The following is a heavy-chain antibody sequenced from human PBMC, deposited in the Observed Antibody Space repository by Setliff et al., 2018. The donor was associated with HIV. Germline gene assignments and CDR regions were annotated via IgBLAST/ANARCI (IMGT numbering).Heavy chain of an antibody. CDR2: ISAYNGNT. D-gene: IGHD3-22*01. V-gene: IGHV1-18*01. CDR1: GGTFSSYA. J-gene: IGHJ1*01. CDR3: ARDPSSGIYYDSSGQYFQN. Sequence: ASVKVSCKASGGTFSSYAISWVRQAPGQGLEWMGWISAYNGNTNYAQKFQGRVSMTIDTSTSTAYMGLRSLRPDDTAVYFCARDPSSGIYYDSSGQYFQNWGQGTLVTVSS.